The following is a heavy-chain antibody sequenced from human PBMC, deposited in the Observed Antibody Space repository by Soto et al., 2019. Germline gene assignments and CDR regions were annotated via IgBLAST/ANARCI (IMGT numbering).Heavy chain of an antibody. CDR1: GFTFSNAW. CDR3: TTYTPSNYDFWSGYYVFDY. J-gene: IGHJ4*02. V-gene: IGHV3-15*07. CDR2: IKSKTDGGTT. D-gene: IGHD3-3*01. Sequence: EVQLVESGGGLVKPGGSLRLSCAASGFTFSNAWMNWVRQAPGKGLEWVGRIKSKTDGGTTYYAAPVKGRFTISRDDSKNTLYLQMNSLKTEDTAVYYCTTYTPSNYDFWSGYYVFDYWGQGTLVTVSS.